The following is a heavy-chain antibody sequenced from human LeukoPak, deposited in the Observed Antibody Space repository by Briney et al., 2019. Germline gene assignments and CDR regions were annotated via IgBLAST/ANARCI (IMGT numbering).Heavy chain of an antibody. CDR2: LSGSFGRT. Sequence: GGSLRLSCAVSGITLSNYGMSWVRQAPGKGPEWVSALSGSFGRTYYADSVKGRFTISGDNSKNTLYLQMNSLRAEDTALYYCAKDRGSVAVAGIDYWGQGTLVTVSS. D-gene: IGHD6-19*01. J-gene: IGHJ4*02. CDR3: AKDRGSVAVAGIDY. V-gene: IGHV3-23*01. CDR1: GITLSNYG.